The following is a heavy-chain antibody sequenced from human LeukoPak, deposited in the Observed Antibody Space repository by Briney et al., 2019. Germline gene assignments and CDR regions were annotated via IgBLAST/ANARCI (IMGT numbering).Heavy chain of an antibody. D-gene: IGHD6-13*01. CDR2: IIPIFGTA. Sequence: SVKVSCKASGGTFSSYAISWVRQAPGQGLEWMGGIIPIFGTANYAQKFQGRVTITADESTSTAYMELSSLRSDDTAVYYCARDQSLVAYSSTWFDYWGQGTPVTVSS. CDR3: ARDQSLVAYSSTWFDY. V-gene: IGHV1-69*01. J-gene: IGHJ4*02. CDR1: GGTFSSYA.